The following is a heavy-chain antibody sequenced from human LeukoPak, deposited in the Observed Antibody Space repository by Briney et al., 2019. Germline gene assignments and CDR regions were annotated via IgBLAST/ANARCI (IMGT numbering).Heavy chain of an antibody. CDR3: ATPGGLDSNYIFDY. D-gene: IGHD4-11*01. Sequence: VASVKVSCKASGYTFTSYGISWVRQAPGQGLEWMGWISAYNGNTNYAQKLQGRVTMTTDTSTSTAYMELRSLRSDDTAVYYCATPGGLDSNYIFDYWGQGTLVTVSS. J-gene: IGHJ4*02. CDR1: GYTFTSYG. CDR2: ISAYNGNT. V-gene: IGHV1-18*01.